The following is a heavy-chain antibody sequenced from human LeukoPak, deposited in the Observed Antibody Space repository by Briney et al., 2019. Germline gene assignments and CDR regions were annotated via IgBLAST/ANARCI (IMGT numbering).Heavy chain of an antibody. V-gene: IGHV3-23*01. J-gene: IGHJ4*02. Sequence: GGSLRLSCAASGFTFSSYAMNWVRQAPGKGLEWVSVISGSGVNTDYADSVKGRFTISRDNSKNTLYLQMNSLRAEDTAVYYCAKGYCGGDCYSGFDYWGQGTLVTVSS. CDR2: ISGSGVNT. CDR1: GFTFSSYA. D-gene: IGHD2-21*02. CDR3: AKGYCGGDCYSGFDY.